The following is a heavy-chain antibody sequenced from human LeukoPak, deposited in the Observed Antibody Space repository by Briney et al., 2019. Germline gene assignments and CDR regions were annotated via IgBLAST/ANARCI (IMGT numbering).Heavy chain of an antibody. D-gene: IGHD3-10*01. V-gene: IGHV3-48*01. CDR1: GFTFSSYS. CDR3: ARVSGGYCYYYMDV. Sequence: SGGSLRLSCAASGFTFSSYSMNWVRQAPGKGLEWVSYISSSSSTIYYADSVKGRFTISRGNAKNSLYLQMNSLRAEDTAVYYCARVSGGYCYYYMDVWGKGTTVTVSS. CDR2: ISSSSSTI. J-gene: IGHJ6*03.